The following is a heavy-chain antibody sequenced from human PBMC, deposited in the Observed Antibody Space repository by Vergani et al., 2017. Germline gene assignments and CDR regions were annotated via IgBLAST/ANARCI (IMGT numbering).Heavy chain of an antibody. D-gene: IGHD2-2*01. Sequence: EVQLVESGGGLVQPGGSLRLSCAASGFTFSDHYMDWVRQAPGKGLEWVGRTRNKANSYTTEYAASVKGRFTISRDDSKNSLYLQMNSLKIEDTAVYYCVRLGYCSSTTCRQAFDIWGQGTMVTVSS. CDR3: VRLGYCSSTTCRQAFDI. J-gene: IGHJ3*02. CDR2: TRNKANSYTT. CDR1: GFTFSDHY. V-gene: IGHV3-72*01.